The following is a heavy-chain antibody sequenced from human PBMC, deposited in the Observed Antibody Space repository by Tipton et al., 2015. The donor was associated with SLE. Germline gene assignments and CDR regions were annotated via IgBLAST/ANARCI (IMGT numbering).Heavy chain of an antibody. J-gene: IGHJ6*03. V-gene: IGHV3-33*01. CDR2: IWFDGNSE. Sequence: FLRLSCTASGVIFGDFAMSWVRQAPGKGLEWVAVIWFDGNSESYADSVKGRFTISRDDSKNTLYLQMNSLRAEDTAVYYCARELRFPRYYYMDVWGKGTTVTVSS. CDR3: ARELRFPRYYYMDV. CDR1: GVIFGDFA. D-gene: IGHD5-12*01.